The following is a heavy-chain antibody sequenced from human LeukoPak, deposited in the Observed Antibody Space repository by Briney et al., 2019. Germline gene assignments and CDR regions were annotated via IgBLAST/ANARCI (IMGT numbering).Heavy chain of an antibody. J-gene: IGHJ6*02. CDR2: ISGSGGSR. V-gene: IGHV3-23*01. Sequence: GGSLRLSCAASGFTFSSYAMSWVRQAPGKGLEWVSTISGSGGSRYYADSGKGRFAISRDNSKSTLFLQMNSLRAEDTAVYYCAAPLSLDYYYGMDVWGQGTTVTVSS. CDR1: GFTFSSYA. CDR3: AAPLSLDYYYGMDV.